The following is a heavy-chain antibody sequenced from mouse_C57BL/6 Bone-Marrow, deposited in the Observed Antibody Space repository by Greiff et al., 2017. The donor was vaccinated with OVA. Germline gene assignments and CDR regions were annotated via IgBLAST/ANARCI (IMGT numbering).Heavy chain of an antibody. V-gene: IGHV1-26*01. CDR2: INPNNGGT. CDR1: GYTFTDYY. D-gene: IGHD1-1*01. Sequence: VQLQQSGPELVKPGASVKISCKASGYTFTDYYMNWVKQSHGKSLEWIGDINPNNGGTSYNQKLKGKAKLTVDKSSSTAYMELRSLTSEDSSVYYCARNGSSSWFAYWGQGTLVTVSA. J-gene: IGHJ3*01. CDR3: ARNGSSSWFAY.